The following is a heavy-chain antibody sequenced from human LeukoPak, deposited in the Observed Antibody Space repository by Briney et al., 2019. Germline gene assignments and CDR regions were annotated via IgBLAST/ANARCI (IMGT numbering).Heavy chain of an antibody. J-gene: IGHJ3*02. D-gene: IGHD4-17*01. CDR1: GFSFSSYA. Sequence: GGSLRLSCAASGFSFSSYAMSWVRQAPGKGLEWVSSISGNGGSTQYADSVQGRFAISRDNSKNTLYLQMNSLRAEDTAVYYCAKDPNGDYIGTFDIWGQGTMVTVSS. CDR2: ISGNGGST. CDR3: AKDPNGDYIGTFDI. V-gene: IGHV3-23*01.